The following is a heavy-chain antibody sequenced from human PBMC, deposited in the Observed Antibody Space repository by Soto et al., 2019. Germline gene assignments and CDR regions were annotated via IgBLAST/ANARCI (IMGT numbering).Heavy chain of an antibody. V-gene: IGHV4-34*01. CDR3: ARGITMVRGVIIGYYYMDV. CDR1: GGSFSGYY. Sequence: SETLSLTCAVYGGSFSGYYWSWIRQPPGKGLEWIGEINHSGSTNYNPSLKSRVTISVGTSKNQFSLKLSSVTAADTAVYYCARGITMVRGVIIGYYYMDVWGKGTTVTVSS. CDR2: INHSGST. D-gene: IGHD3-10*01. J-gene: IGHJ6*03.